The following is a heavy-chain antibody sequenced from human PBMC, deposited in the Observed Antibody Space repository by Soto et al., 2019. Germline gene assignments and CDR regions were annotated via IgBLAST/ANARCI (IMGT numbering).Heavy chain of an antibody. CDR3: TPRYCSGGSCSSGSDY. Sequence: EVQLVESGGGLVKPGGSLRLSCAASGFTFSNAWMSWVRQAPGKGLEWVGRIKSKTDGGTTDYAALVKGIFTISRDYSKNTLYLQMNSLKTDDTAVYYCTPRYCSGGSCSSGSDYWGQGTLVTVSS. D-gene: IGHD2-15*01. V-gene: IGHV3-15*01. J-gene: IGHJ4*02. CDR1: GFTFSNAW. CDR2: IKSKTDGGTT.